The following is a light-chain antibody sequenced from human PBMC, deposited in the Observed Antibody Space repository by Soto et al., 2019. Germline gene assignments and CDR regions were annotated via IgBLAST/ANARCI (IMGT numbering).Light chain of an antibody. Sequence: DIQMTQSPSTLSASVGDRVTITCRASQSISSWLAWYQQKPGKAPNLLIYKASTLQRGVPSRFSGSGSGTEFTLTISSLQSDDFATYYCQQYDNFSWTFGQGTKVEL. CDR1: QSISSW. V-gene: IGKV1-5*03. CDR2: KAS. J-gene: IGKJ1*01. CDR3: QQYDNFSWT.